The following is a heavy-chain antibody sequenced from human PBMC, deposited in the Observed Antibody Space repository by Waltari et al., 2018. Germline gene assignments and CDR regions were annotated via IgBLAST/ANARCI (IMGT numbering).Heavy chain of an antibody. Sequence: EEHLLEAGGGLAQPGGSLRLSGAASGCTCISYAMSWVWQAPGKGRGWVAGISDRGVSPKYADSVKGRFTVARDNSKNTVFLHLNSLRAEDTAIYYCARHLYSIDYLELAKWGQGTLVTVSS. CDR3: ARHLYSIDYLELAK. J-gene: IGHJ4*02. D-gene: IGHD3-22*01. CDR2: ISDRGVSP. CDR1: GCTCISYA. V-gene: IGHV3-23*01.